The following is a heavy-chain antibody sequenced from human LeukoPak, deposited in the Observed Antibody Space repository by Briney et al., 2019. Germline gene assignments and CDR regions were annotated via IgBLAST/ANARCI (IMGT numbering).Heavy chain of an antibody. Sequence: SQTLSLTCTVSGGSIRSGDYSWSWIRQPPGKGLEWIGYIYYSGSAYYNPSLKSRVTISVDTSKNQFSLKLNSVTAADTAVYYCARGSRFGELDYWGQGTLVTVSS. CDR3: ARGSRFGELDY. D-gene: IGHD3-10*01. CDR2: IYYSGSA. J-gene: IGHJ4*02. CDR1: GGSIRSGDYS. V-gene: IGHV4-30-4*01.